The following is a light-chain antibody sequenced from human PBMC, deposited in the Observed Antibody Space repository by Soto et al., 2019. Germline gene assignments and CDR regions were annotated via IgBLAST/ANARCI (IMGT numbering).Light chain of an antibody. CDR2: SNN. CDR3: AAWDDSLNGRV. J-gene: IGLJ2*01. Sequence: QSVLTQPPSASGTPGQRVSISCSGSYSNLKTNTVNWYQHLPGTAPKLLIFSNNHRPSGVPDRFSGSKSGTSASLAITGLQSEDEADYYCAAWDDSLNGRVFGGGTKLTVL. V-gene: IGLV1-44*01. CDR1: YSNLKTNT.